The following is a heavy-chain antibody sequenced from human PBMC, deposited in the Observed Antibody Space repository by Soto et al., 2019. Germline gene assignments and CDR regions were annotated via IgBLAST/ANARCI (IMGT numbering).Heavy chain of an antibody. Sequence: PSETLSLTCTVSCGSISSSSYYWGWIRQPLGKGLEWIGSIYYSGSTYYNPSLKSRVTISVDTSKNQFSLKLSSVTAADTAVYYCARLRTATYHGMDVCGQGKTVTGSS. V-gene: IGHV4-39*01. J-gene: IGHJ6*02. CDR2: IYYSGST. CDR3: ARLRTATYHGMDV. CDR1: CGSISSSSYY. D-gene: IGHD5-18*01.